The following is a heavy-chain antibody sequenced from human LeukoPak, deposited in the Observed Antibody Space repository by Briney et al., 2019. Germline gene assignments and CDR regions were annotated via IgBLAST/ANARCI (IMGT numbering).Heavy chain of an antibody. J-gene: IGHJ4*02. V-gene: IGHV4-34*01. D-gene: IGHD3-22*01. CDR1: GGSFSGYY. CDR2: INHSGST. Sequence: SETLSLTCAVYGGSFSGYYWSWIRQPPGKGLEWIGEINHSGSTNYNPSLKSRVTISVDTSKDQFSLKLSSVTAADTAVYYCARVSYYDSSGYCYFSFFDYWGQGTLVTVSS. CDR3: ARVSYYDSSGYCYFSFFDY.